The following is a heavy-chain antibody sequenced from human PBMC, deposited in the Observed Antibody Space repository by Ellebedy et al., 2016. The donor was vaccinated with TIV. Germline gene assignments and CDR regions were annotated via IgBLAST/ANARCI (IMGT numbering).Heavy chain of an antibody. J-gene: IGHJ6*02. V-gene: IGHV3-33*01. CDR3: ARDSGTRLDYYGMDV. CDR1: GFTFSTYG. D-gene: IGHD3-10*01. Sequence: GESLKISCAASGFTFSTYGLHWVRQAPGKGLEWVAVVWYDGSDKYYADSVKGRFTISRDNSKNTLFLQMNSLRAEDTAVYYCARDSGTRLDYYGMDVWGQGTTVTVSS. CDR2: VWYDGSDK.